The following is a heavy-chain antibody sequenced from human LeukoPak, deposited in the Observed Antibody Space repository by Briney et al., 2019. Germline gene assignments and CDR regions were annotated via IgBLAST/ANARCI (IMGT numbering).Heavy chain of an antibody. D-gene: IGHD3-9*01. CDR3: AKLRLRYFDWLLPDFDY. V-gene: IGHV3-23*01. Sequence: GGSLRLSCAASGFTFSSYAMSWVRQAPGKGLEWVSAISGSGGSTYYADSVKGRFTISRDNSKDTLYLQMNSLRAEDTAVYYCAKLRLRYFDWLLPDFDYWGQGTLVTVSS. J-gene: IGHJ4*02. CDR2: ISGSGGST. CDR1: GFTFSSYA.